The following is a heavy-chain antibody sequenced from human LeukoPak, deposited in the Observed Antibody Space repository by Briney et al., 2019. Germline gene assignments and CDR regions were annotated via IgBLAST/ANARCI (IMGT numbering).Heavy chain of an antibody. V-gene: IGHV3-30-3*01. J-gene: IGHJ4*02. CDR2: ISYDGSNK. CDR1: GFTFSSYA. Sequence: PGGSLRLSCAASGFTFSSYAMHWVRQAPGKGLEWVAVISYDGSNKYYADSVKGRFTISRDNSKNTLYLQMNSLRAEDTAVYYCARDPPREYQQAFDYWGQGTLVTVSS. D-gene: IGHD2-2*01. CDR3: ARDPPREYQQAFDY.